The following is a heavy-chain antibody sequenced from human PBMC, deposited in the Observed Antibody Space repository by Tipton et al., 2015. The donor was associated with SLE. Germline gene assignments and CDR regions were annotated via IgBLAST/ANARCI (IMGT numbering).Heavy chain of an antibody. D-gene: IGHD3-10*01. CDR3: ARDLGRSDMDV. CDR1: GGSISSYY. CDR2: IYYSGST. J-gene: IGHJ6*03. Sequence: TLSLTCTVSGGSISSYYWSWIRQPPGKGLEWIGYIYYSGSTNYNPSLKSRVTISVDTSKNQFSQKLSSVTAADTAVYYCARDLGRSDMDVWGKGTTVTVSS. V-gene: IGHV4-59*01.